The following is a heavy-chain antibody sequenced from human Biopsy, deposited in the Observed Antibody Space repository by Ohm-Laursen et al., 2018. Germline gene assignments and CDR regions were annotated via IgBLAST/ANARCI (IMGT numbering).Heavy chain of an antibody. CDR3: ARVEAGTYDALDI. J-gene: IGHJ3*02. D-gene: IGHD1-26*01. V-gene: IGHV4-59*01. CDR2: IYYSGGT. CDR1: GGSMTGYE. Sequence: GTLSLTCSVSGGSMTGYEWSWIRLAPGKGLEWIGYIYYSGGTKYNPSLASRVTFSVDMSKSQFSLKLYSVTAADTDVYYCARVEAGTYDALDIWGQGTLVAVSA.